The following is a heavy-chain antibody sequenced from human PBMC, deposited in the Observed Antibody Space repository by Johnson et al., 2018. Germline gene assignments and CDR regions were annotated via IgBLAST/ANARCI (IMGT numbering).Heavy chain of an antibody. J-gene: IGHJ4*02. V-gene: IGHV3-21*01. CDR3: ARATLTDGGSDY. CDR1: GFTFSTYN. CDR2: IDSGNRNI. Sequence: EVQLVESGGGLVKPGGSLRLSCAASGFTFSTYNMNWVRQTPGKGLAWVSSIDSGNRNIYYPDSVKGRFTISRDDATNSVYLQMNNLRAEDTARYYCARATLTDGGSDYWGQGTLVTVSS. D-gene: IGHD4-23*01.